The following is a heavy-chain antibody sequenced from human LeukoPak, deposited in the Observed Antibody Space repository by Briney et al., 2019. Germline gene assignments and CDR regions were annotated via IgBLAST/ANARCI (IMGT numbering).Heavy chain of an antibody. CDR1: GFTFSNYA. CDR3: AKSVVPGGAYYFDY. J-gene: IGHJ4*02. D-gene: IGHD5/OR15-5a*01. CDR2: ISGSGDTT. V-gene: IGHV3-23*01. Sequence: GGSLRLSCAASGFTFSNYAMSWVRQAPGKGLEGVSAISGSGDTTYYADSVKGRFTLSRDNSKNTLYLQMHSLRAEDTAVYYCAKSVVPGGAYYFDYWGQGTLVTVSS.